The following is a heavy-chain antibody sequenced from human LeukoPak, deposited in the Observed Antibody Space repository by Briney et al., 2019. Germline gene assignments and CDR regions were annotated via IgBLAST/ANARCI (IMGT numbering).Heavy chain of an antibody. D-gene: IGHD2-8*01. J-gene: IGHJ4*02. CDR3: AKDPLGFCTRATCRYLDS. CDR2: INPNSGGT. V-gene: IGHV1-2*02. CDR1: GYTFTGYY. Sequence: GASVKVSCKASGYTFTGYYMHWVRQAPGQGLEWMGWINPNSGGTNYAQKFQGRVTMTRDTSISTAYMELSRLRSDDTAVYYCAKDPLGFCTRATCRYLDSWGQGTLVTVSS.